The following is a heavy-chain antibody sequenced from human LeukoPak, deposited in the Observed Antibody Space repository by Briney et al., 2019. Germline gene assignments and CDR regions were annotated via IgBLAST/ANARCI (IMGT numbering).Heavy chain of an antibody. Sequence: GGSLRLSCAASGFTFDDYAMHWVRQAPGEGLEWVSGISWNSGSIGYADSVKGRFTISRDNAKNSLYLQMNSLRAEDTALYYCAKDGTAGELLGGGGMDVWGQGTTVTVSS. CDR2: ISWNSGSI. V-gene: IGHV3-9*01. CDR3: AKDGTAGELLGGGGMDV. J-gene: IGHJ6*02. CDR1: GFTFDDYA. D-gene: IGHD1-26*01.